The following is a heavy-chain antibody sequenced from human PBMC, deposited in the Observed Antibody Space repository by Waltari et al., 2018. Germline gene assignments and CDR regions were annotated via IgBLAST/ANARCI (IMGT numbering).Heavy chain of an antibody. D-gene: IGHD2-15*01. CDR3: ARDTGWY. Sequence: QVQLVQSGAEVKKPGASVKVSCKASGYTFTGYYIHWVRQAPGQGLEWMGWINSNTGGTNYAQTFQGRVTMTRDTSISTAFMELSGLRSDDTAVYYCARDTGWYWGQGTLVTVSS. CDR1: GYTFTGYY. J-gene: IGHJ4*02. CDR2: INSNTGGT. V-gene: IGHV1-2*02.